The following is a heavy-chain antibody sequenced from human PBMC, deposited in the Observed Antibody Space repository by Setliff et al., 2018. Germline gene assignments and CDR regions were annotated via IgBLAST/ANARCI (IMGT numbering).Heavy chain of an antibody. CDR2: IIPIFGSP. CDR3: ARDSQLGFYYFDS. J-gene: IGHJ4*02. D-gene: IGHD1-1*01. V-gene: IGHV1-69*13. CDR1: GDTLTTYA. Sequence: GPSVKVSCKASGDTLTTYAIHWVRQAPGQGLEWMGMIIPIFGSPHYAQRFQDRVIITADVSTRTAYMDLSSLRSEDTAIYYCARDSQLGFYYFDSWGRGTLVTVS.